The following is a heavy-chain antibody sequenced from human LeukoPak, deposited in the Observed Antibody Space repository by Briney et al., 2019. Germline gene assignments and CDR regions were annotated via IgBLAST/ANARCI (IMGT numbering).Heavy chain of an antibody. CDR1: GGSFSGYY. D-gene: IGHD4-23*01. CDR3: AGHRFDYGGNRYFDY. CDR2: INHSGST. Sequence: KASETLSLTCAVYGGSFSGYYWSWIRQPPGKGLEWIGEINHSGSTNYNPSLKSRVTISVDTSKNQFSLKLSSVTAADTAVYYCAGHRFDYGGNRYFDYWGQGTLVTVSS. V-gene: IGHV4-34*01. J-gene: IGHJ4*02.